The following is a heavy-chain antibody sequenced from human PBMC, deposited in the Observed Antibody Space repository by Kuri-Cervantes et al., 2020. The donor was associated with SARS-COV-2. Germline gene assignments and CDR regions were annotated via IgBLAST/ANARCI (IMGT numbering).Heavy chain of an antibody. V-gene: IGHV3-30-3*01. J-gene: IGHJ1*01. CDR1: GFTFSSYA. Sequence: GESLKISCAASGFTFSSYAMHWVRQAPGKGLEWVAVISYDGSNKYYADSVKGRFTISRDNSKNTLYLQMNSLRAEDTAVYYCARARAAAGTFSEYFQHWGQGTLVTDSS. CDR2: ISYDGSNK. D-gene: IGHD6-13*01. CDR3: ARARAAAGTFSEYFQH.